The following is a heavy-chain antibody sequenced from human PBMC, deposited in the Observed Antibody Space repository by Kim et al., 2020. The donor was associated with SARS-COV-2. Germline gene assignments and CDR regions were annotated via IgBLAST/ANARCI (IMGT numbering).Heavy chain of an antibody. V-gene: IGHV3-48*04. J-gene: IGHJ4*02. Sequence: IFYADSVRGRSTTSTDNAKTSLYLQMNSLRAEDTAVYYCARDLGYSFDYWGQGSLVTVSS. CDR3: ARDLGYSFDY. D-gene: IGHD2-21*01. CDR2: I.